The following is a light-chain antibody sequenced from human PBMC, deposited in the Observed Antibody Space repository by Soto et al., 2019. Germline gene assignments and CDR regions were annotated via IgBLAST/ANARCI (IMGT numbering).Light chain of an antibody. J-gene: IGLJ1*01. Sequence: QSALTQPPSASGSAGQSVTISCTGTSTDVGGYNYVSWYQQHPGKAPKLMIYEVSKRPSGVPDRFSGSKSGNTASLTVSGLQAEDEADYYCSSYAGNNIHKVFGTGTKLTVL. CDR3: SSYAGNNIHKV. CDR2: EVS. V-gene: IGLV2-8*01. CDR1: STDVGGYNY.